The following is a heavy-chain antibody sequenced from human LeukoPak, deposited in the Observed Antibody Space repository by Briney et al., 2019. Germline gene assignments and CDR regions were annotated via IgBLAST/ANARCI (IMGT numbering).Heavy chain of an antibody. CDR3: ARDQYCSGGSCYSFQWFDP. D-gene: IGHD2-15*01. V-gene: IGHV1-18*01. Sequence: ASVKGSCKASGYTFTSYGISWVRQAPGQGLEWMGWISAYNGNTNYAQKLQGRVTMTTDTSTSTAYMELRSLRSDDTAVYYCARDQYCSGGSCYSFQWFDPWGQGTLVTVSS. CDR2: ISAYNGNT. CDR1: GYTFTSYG. J-gene: IGHJ5*02.